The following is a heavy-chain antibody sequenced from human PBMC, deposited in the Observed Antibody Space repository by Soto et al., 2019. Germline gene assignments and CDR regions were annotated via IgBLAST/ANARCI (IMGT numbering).Heavy chain of an antibody. D-gene: IGHD2-2*03. CDR2: ISGSGGST. V-gene: IGHV3-23*01. CDR1: GLTCSSDA. J-gene: IGHJ6*02. Sequence: QAGGALGLSCAAAGLTCSSDAMGWVRQAPGKGLEWVSAISGSGGSTYYADSVKGRFTISRDNSKNTLYLQMNSLRAEDTAVYYCANAMDIVVVQAALRLADSSYYGIAACGQGTTVTVSS. CDR3: ANAMDIVVVQAALRLADSSYYGIAA.